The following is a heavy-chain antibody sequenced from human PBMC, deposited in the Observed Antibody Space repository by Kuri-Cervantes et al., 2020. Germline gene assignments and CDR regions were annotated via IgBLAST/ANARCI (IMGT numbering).Heavy chain of an antibody. V-gene: IGHV1-24*01. CDR1: GYTLTQSS. CDR3: ATGLSDYDHYYYYGMDV. D-gene: IGHD5-12*01. J-gene: IGHJ6*02. Sequence: ASVKVSCKVSGYTLTQSSMHWVGQAPGKGLEWMGGFDPEDGETIYAQKFQGRVTMTEDTSTDTAYMELSSLRSEDTAVYYCATGLSDYDHYYYYGMDVWGQGTTVTVSS. CDR2: FDPEDGET.